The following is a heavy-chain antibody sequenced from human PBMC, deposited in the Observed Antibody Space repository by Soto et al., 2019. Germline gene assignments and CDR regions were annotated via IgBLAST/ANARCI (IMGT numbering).Heavy chain of an antibody. CDR3: ARDKITGLFDY. D-gene: IGHD2-8*02. CDR2: IYHSGST. J-gene: IGHJ4*02. Sequence: SETLSLTCTVSGGSIRSGTYYWNWIRQHPGKGLEWIGYIYHSGSTYYNPSLESRVTISLDTSKNQFSLKLRSVTAADTAVYYCARDKITGLFDYWGQGTLVTVSS. CDR1: GGSIRSGTYY. V-gene: IGHV4-31*03.